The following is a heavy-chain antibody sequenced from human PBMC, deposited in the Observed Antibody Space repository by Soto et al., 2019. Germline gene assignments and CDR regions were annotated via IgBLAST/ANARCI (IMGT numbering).Heavy chain of an antibody. CDR3: ARVGHGSSTPCWPIGYFEY. J-gene: IGHJ4*02. CDR1: GDSISSFY. V-gene: IGHV4-59*01. D-gene: IGHD2-2*01. Sequence: QVQLQESGPGLVKPSETLSLTCTVSGDSISSFYWTWIRQPPGTGLEWVGYIFSSGSTNSNPSLKGRVTISVYASEIQFSLKLTSVTAADTAGYSCARVGHGSSTPCWPIGYFEYWCQGTLVTVAS. CDR2: IFSSGST.